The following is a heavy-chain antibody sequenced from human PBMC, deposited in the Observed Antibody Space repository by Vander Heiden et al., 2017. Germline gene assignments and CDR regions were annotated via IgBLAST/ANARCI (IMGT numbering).Heavy chain of an antibody. CDR1: GDSISRDNSF. CDR3: ARHSMTMIVVAHDAFDV. J-gene: IGHJ3*01. CDR2: MSHSGAT. D-gene: IGHD3-22*01. Sequence: QVQLQQSGPGLVKPSQTLSLTCSVSGDSISRDNSFWSWVRQAPGKGLEWIGYMSHSGATSYNPSLKSRVTISQDTPRNQFSLKLSSVTAADTAVYFCARHSMTMIVVAHDAFDVWGQGTMVTVST. V-gene: IGHV4-30-4*01.